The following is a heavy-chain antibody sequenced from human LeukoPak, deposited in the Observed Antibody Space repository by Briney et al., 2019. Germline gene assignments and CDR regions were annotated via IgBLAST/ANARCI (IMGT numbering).Heavy chain of an antibody. CDR3: ASRSPRYSSGWLSIDY. CDR1: GYTFTGYY. J-gene: IGHJ4*02. D-gene: IGHD6-19*01. CDR2: INPNSGGT. Sequence: ASVKVSCKASGYTFTGYYMHWVRQAPGQGLEWMGWINPNSGGTNYAQKFQGRVTMTRDTSISTAYMEPSRLRSDDTAVYYCASRSPRYSSGWLSIDYWGQGTLVTVSS. V-gene: IGHV1-2*02.